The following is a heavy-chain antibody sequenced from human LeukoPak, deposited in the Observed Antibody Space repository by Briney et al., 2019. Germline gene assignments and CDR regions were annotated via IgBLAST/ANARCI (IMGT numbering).Heavy chain of an antibody. CDR3: ASEYSSGWYGPGY. D-gene: IGHD6-19*01. V-gene: IGHV1-2*02. CDR2: INPNSGGT. Sequence: ASVKVSCKASGHTFTGYYMHWVRQAPGQGLERMGWINPNSGGTNYAQKFQGRVTMTRDTSISTAYMELSRLRSDDTAVYYCASEYSSGWYGPGYWGQGTLVTVSS. CDR1: GHTFTGYY. J-gene: IGHJ4*02.